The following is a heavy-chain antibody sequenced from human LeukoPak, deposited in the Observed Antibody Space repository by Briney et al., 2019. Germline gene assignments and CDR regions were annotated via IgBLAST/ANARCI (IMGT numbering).Heavy chain of an antibody. J-gene: IGHJ4*02. V-gene: IGHV3-33*01. D-gene: IGHD1-26*01. CDR1: GFTFSSYG. CDR2: IWYDGSNK. Sequence: GGSLRLSCAASGFTFSSYGMHWVRQAPGKGLEWVAVIWYDGSNKYYADSVKGRFTITRDNYKNTLYLQLNSLRPEDTAVYYCARASGSFDYWGQGTLVSVSS. CDR3: ARASGSFDY.